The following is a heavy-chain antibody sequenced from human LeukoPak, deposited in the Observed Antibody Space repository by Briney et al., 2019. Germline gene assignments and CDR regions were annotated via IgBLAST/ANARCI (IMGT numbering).Heavy chain of an antibody. CDR1: GGSITTSRYH. CDR2: ISHSGNT. V-gene: IGHV4-39*02. Sequence: SETLSLTCTVSGGSITTSRYHWGWLRQPPGKGLEWIATISHSGNTYYNPSLKSRVTISVDTSKNQFSLNLTSVTAADTAVYYCGGDSSVPWWFGVWSQGTTVTVSS. D-gene: IGHD3-10*01. CDR3: GGDSSVPWWFGV. J-gene: IGHJ6*02.